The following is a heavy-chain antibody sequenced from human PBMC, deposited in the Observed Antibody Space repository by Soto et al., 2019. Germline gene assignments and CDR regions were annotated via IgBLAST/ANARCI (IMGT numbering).Heavy chain of an antibody. CDR2: IIPIFGTA. CDR3: AREQRLAVAGTGGYYYGMDV. Sequence: SVKVSCKASGGTFGSYASRWVRQAPGQGLEWMGGIIPIFGTANYAQKFQGSVTITADESTSTAYMELSSLRSEDTAVYYCAREQRLAVAGTGGYYYGMDVWGQGTTVTVSS. J-gene: IGHJ6*02. CDR1: GGTFGSYA. V-gene: IGHV1-69*13. D-gene: IGHD6-19*01.